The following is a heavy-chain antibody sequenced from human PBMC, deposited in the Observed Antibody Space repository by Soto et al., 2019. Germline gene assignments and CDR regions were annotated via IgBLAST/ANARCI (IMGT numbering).Heavy chain of an antibody. D-gene: IGHD3-22*01. J-gene: IGHJ4*02. CDR3: ARASSGYYYIFDY. CDR2: ISAYNGNT. CDR1: GYTFTIYG. Sequence: GASVKVSCKASGYTFTIYGISWVRQAPGQGLEWMGWISAYNGNTNYAQKLQGRVTMTTDTSTSTAHMELRSLRSDDTAVYYCARASSGYYYIFDYWGQGTLVTVSS. V-gene: IGHV1-18*01.